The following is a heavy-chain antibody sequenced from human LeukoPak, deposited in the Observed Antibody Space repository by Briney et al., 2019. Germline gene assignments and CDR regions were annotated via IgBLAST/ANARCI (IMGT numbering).Heavy chain of an antibody. Sequence: GGSLRLSCAVSGFSFTNFWMSWVHQAPGRGLEWVANIHPEGNGKYHVESVKGRFTISRDNTKNLLFLQMNGLRVEDTAVYYSARGDAFSGDHWGQGTLVTVSS. J-gene: IGHJ4*02. CDR3: ARGDAFSGDH. CDR1: GFSFTNFW. CDR2: IHPEGNGK. V-gene: IGHV3-7*04.